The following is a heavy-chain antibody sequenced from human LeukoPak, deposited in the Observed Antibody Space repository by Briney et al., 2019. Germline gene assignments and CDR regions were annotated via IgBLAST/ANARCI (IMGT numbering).Heavy chain of an antibody. CDR2: IIPIFGTA. Sequence: SVKVSCKASGGTFSSYAISWARQAPGQGLEWMGGIIPIFGTANYAQKFQGRITITADESTSTAYMELSSLRSEDTAVFYCARDRTPDYYGSGSPTSKAFDIWGQGTMVTVSS. D-gene: IGHD3-10*01. J-gene: IGHJ3*02. CDR3: ARDRTPDYYGSGSPTSKAFDI. CDR1: GGTFSSYA. V-gene: IGHV1-69*13.